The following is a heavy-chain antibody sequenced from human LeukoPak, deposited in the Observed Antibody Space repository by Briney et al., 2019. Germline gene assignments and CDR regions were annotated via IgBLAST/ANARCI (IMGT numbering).Heavy chain of an antibody. CDR1: GGSISSYY. CDR3: ASPIVVVPAAKYGMDV. V-gene: IGHV4-59*01. D-gene: IGHD2-2*01. J-gene: IGHJ6*02. Sequence: SETLSLTCTVSGGSISSYYWSWIRQPPGKGLEWIGYIYYSGSTNYNPSLKSRVTISVDTSKNQFSLKLSSVTAADTAVYYCASPIVVVPAAKYGMDVWGQGTTVTVSS. CDR2: IYYSGST.